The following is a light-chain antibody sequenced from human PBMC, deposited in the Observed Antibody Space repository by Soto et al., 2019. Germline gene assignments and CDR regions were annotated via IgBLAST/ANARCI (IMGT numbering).Light chain of an antibody. CDR1: ALPKQY. CDR2: KDS. Sequence: SYELTQPPSVSVSPGQTARITCSGDALPKQYAYWYQQKPGQAPVLVIYKDSERPSGITERFSGSSSGTTVTLTISGVQAEDEADYDCQSADSSGTFVVFGGGTKLTVL. CDR3: QSADSSGTFVV. V-gene: IGLV3-25*03. J-gene: IGLJ2*01.